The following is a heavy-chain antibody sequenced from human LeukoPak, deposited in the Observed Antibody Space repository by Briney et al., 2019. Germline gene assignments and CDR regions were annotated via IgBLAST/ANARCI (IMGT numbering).Heavy chain of an antibody. Sequence: GGSLRLSCAASGFTFSSYWMSWVRQAPGKGLEWVANIKQDGSEKYYVDSVKGRFTISRDNAKNSLYLQMNSLRAEDTAVYYCASAIYGDYPFSVDYWGQGTLVTVSS. CDR3: ASAIYGDYPFSVDY. CDR1: GFTFSSYW. V-gene: IGHV3-7*05. J-gene: IGHJ4*02. CDR2: IKQDGSEK. D-gene: IGHD4-17*01.